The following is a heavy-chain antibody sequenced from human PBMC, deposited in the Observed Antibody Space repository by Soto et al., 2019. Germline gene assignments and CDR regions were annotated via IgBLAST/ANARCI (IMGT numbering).Heavy chain of an antibody. CDR1: GYTFTSYA. D-gene: IGHD2-21*01. CDR2: IKGGNGNT. Sequence: QVQLAQSGAEVKDPGASVKVSCKTSGYTFTSYAIHWVRQAPGQRLDWMGWIKGGNGNTKYSQMFQCRVTITRDTSATTAYMELSSLRSEDTAVYYCARSGSVRDLFKFDYWGQGTLVTVSS. CDR3: ARSGSVRDLFKFDY. J-gene: IGHJ4*02. V-gene: IGHV1-3*01.